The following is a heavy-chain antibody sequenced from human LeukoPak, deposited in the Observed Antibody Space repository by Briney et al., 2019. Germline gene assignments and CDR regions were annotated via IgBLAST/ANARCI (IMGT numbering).Heavy chain of an antibody. D-gene: IGHD2-15*01. J-gene: IGHJ4*02. CDR2: ISAYNGNT. CDR3: ARDIPPGYCSGGSCYFDY. Sequence: GASVKVSCKASGYTFTGYYMHWVRQAPGQGLEWMGWISAYNGNTNYAQKLQGRVTMTTDTSTSTAYMELRSLRSDDTAVYYCARDIPPGYCSGGSCYFDYWGQGTLVTVSS. V-gene: IGHV1-18*04. CDR1: GYTFTGYY.